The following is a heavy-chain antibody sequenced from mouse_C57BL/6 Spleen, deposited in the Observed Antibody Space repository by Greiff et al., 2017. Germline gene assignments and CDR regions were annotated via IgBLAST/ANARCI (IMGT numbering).Heavy chain of an antibody. D-gene: IGHD1-1*01. Sequence: VQLQQSGAELVRPGASVKLSCKASGYTFTDYYINWVKQRPGPGLEWIARIYPGSGNTYYNEKFKGKATLTAEKSSSTAYMQLSSLTSEDSAVYFCAREKVVPYAMDYWGQGTSVTVSS. CDR2: IYPGSGNT. J-gene: IGHJ4*01. CDR1: GYTFTDYY. CDR3: AREKVVPYAMDY. V-gene: IGHV1-76*01.